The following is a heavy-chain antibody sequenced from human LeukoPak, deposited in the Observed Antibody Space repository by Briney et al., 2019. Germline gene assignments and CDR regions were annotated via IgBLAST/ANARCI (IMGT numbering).Heavy chain of an antibody. CDR1: GYTFTSYY. Sequence: ASVKVSCKASGYTFTSYYMHWVRQAPGQGLEWMGIINPSGGSTSYAQKFQGRVTMTRDTSTSTVYMELSSLRSEDTAVYCCARATRGIVVVVAATLDYWGQGTLVTVSS. V-gene: IGHV1-46*01. D-gene: IGHD2-15*01. CDR3: ARATRGIVVVVAATLDY. CDR2: INPSGGST. J-gene: IGHJ4*02.